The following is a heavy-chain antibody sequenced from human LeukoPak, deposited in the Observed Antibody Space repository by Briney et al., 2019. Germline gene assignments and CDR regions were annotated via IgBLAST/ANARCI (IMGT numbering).Heavy chain of an antibody. CDR2: IKQDGSEK. CDR3: ARAGYTYTTLYY. Sequence: PGGSLRLSCAASGFTFSHYWMTWIRQAPGKGLEWVANIKQDGSEKYYVDSVKGRFTISRDNAKNSLYLQMNCLRVDDTALYYCARAGYTYTTLYYWGQGTLVTVSS. V-gene: IGHV3-7*01. D-gene: IGHD5-18*01. CDR1: GFTFSHYW. J-gene: IGHJ4*02.